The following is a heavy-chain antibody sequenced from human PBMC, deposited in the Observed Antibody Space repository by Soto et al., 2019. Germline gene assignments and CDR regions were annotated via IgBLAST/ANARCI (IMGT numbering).Heavy chain of an antibody. D-gene: IGHD3-3*01. CDR3: ARWWSGSRQGFDP. V-gene: IGHV4-31*03. CDR1: GGSISSGDYY. CDR2: IYYSGST. J-gene: IGHJ5*02. Sequence: QVHLQESGPGLVKSSQTLSLTCTVSGGSISSGDYYWSWIRQHPGKGLEWIGYIYYSGSTYYNPSLKSRVTISVDRSKNQFSLKLSSVTAADTAVYYCARWWSGSRQGFDPWGQGTLVTVSS.